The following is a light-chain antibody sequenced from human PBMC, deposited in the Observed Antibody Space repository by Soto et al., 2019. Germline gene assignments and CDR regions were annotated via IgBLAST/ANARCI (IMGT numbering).Light chain of an antibody. CDR2: GAS. CDR3: QQRSNWLIFT. V-gene: IGKV3-15*01. J-gene: IGKJ3*01. Sequence: EIVMTQSPATLSVSPGERATLSCRASQSVSSNLAWYQQKPGQAPRLLIYGASTRATGIPARFSGSGSGTEFTLTISSLQSEDFAVYYCQQRSNWLIFTFGPGTKVDIK. CDR1: QSVSSN.